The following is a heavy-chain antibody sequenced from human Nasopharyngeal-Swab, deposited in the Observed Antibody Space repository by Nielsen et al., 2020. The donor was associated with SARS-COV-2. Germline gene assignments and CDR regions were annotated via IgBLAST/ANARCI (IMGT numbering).Heavy chain of an antibody. CDR1: GFTFSSYA. J-gene: IGHJ4*02. CDR3: AKDLLPN. Sequence: GESLKISCAASGFTFSSYAMSWVRQAPGKGPEWVSGISGSGGDTKYADSVKGRFTISRDNSKNTLYLEMNSLRAEDTAVYYCAKDLLPNWGQGTLVTVSS. V-gene: IGHV3-23*01. CDR2: ISGSGGDT. D-gene: IGHD2-15*01.